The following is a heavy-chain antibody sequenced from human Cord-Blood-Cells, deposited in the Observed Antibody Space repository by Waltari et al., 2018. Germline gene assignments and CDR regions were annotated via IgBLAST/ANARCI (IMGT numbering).Heavy chain of an antibody. CDR2: IYYSGST. D-gene: IGHD5-12*01. CDR1: GGSISSYY. CDR3: ARLAAGYSGYDFDY. J-gene: IGHJ4*02. V-gene: IGHV4-59*01. Sequence: VQLQTSRPGLLKPSETLSLTCTVSGGSISSYYCTWIRQPPGKGLEWIGYIYYSGSTNYNPSLKSRVTISVDTSKNQFSLMLSSVTAADTAVYYCARLAAGYSGYDFDYWGQGTLVTVSS.